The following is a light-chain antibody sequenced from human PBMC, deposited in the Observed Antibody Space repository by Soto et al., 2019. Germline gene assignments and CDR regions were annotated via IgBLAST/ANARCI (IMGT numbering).Light chain of an antibody. Sequence: PGERATLSCRSSESVSSSSLAWYQQKPGQAPRLLMHGASSRATGIPDRFSGSGSGADFTLTISRVEPEDFAVYYCQHYGTSPEVTFGQGTRLEIK. CDR1: ESVSSSS. CDR3: QHYGTSPEVT. CDR2: GAS. V-gene: IGKV3-20*01. J-gene: IGKJ5*01.